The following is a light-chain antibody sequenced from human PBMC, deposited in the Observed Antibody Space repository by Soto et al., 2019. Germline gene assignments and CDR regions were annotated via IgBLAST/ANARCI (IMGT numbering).Light chain of an antibody. V-gene: IGKV3-15*01. CDR3: QQYNNWPLT. J-gene: IGKJ5*01. CDR1: QSVSSS. Sequence: EIVLTQSPATLSLSPGERATLSCRASQSVSSSLAWYQQKPGQAPRLLIYGASTRATGTPARFSGSGSGTDFTLTISSLQSEDLAVYYCQQYNNWPLTFGQGTRLEIK. CDR2: GAS.